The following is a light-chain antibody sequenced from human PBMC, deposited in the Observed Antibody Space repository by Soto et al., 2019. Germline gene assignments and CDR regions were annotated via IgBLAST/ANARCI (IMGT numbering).Light chain of an antibody. J-gene: IGLJ7*01. V-gene: IGLV7-46*01. CDR3: LLFYTGGRPV. Sequence: QAVVTQEPSLTVSPGETVTLTCGSSTGGVASDDYPYWFQQKPGQGPRTLIYDTNNRHFWTPARFSGSLLGGKAALTLSGVQPEDEADYYCLLFYTGGRPVFGGGTPLTVL. CDR1: TGGVASDDY. CDR2: DTN.